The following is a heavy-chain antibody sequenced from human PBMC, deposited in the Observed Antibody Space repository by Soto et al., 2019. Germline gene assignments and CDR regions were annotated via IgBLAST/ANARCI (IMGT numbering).Heavy chain of an antibody. CDR3: ARATYYYDSSGSATDWFDP. V-gene: IGHV3-33*01. CDR2: IWYDGSNK. D-gene: IGHD3-22*01. J-gene: IGHJ5*02. Sequence: PGGSLRLSCAASGFTFSSYGMHWVRQAPGKGLEWVAVIWYDGSNKYYADSVKGRFTISRDNAKNSLYLQMNSLRAEDTAVYYCARATYYYDSSGSATDWFDPWGQGTLVTVSS. CDR1: GFTFSSYG.